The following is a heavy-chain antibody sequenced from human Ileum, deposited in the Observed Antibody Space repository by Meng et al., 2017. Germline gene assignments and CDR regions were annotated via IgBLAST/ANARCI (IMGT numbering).Heavy chain of an antibody. Sequence: QVQLQEAGPGLVRPSQTLSLNCLVYGVSISSNVTYWSWLRQHPGKGLEWLGYMYYSGSTYYNPSINTPITISLDTSKNQFSLRLDSVTAADTAVYFCARNDLAFWYFDLWGRGTLVTVSS. D-gene: IGHD3-3*01. CDR3: ARNDLAFWYFDL. CDR1: GVSISSNVTY. CDR2: MYYSGST. J-gene: IGHJ2*01. V-gene: IGHV4-31*01.